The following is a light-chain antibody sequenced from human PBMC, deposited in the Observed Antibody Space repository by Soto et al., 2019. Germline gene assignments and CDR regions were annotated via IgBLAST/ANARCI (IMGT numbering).Light chain of an antibody. V-gene: IGKV3-15*01. CDR2: GAY. CDR3: QQYDIWPRT. CDR1: QSVSSSY. Sequence: EIVLTQSPGTLSLSPGERATLSCRASQSVSSSYLAWYQQKPGQAPRLLIYGAYTRATGIPARFSASGSGTEFTLTISRLQSEDFAVYYCQQYDIWPRTFGQGTKVDIK. J-gene: IGKJ1*01.